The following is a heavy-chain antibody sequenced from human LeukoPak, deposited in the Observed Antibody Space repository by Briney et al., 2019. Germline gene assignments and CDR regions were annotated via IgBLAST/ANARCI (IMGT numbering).Heavy chain of an antibody. CDR3: AREYRAYAFDI. V-gene: IGHV3-30-3*01. Sequence: PGGSLRLSCAASGFTFSSYAMHWVRQAPGKGLEWVAVISYDGSNKYYADSVKGRFTISRDNSKNTLYLQMNSLRAEDTAVYYCAREYRAYAFDIWGQGTMVTVSS. J-gene: IGHJ3*02. D-gene: IGHD5-18*01. CDR2: ISYDGSNK. CDR1: GFTFSSYA.